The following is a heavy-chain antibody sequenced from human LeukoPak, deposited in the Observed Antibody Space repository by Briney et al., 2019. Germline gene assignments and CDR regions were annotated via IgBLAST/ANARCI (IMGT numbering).Heavy chain of an antibody. CDR1: GGSISSYY. CDR2: IYYSGST. Sequence: PSETLSLTCNVSGGSISSYYWNWIRQPPGKGLEWIGYIYYSGSTNYNPSLKSRVTISVDTSNNQFSLKLSSVIAADTAVYYCARALRVVAGSGGFDYWGQGTLVTVSS. D-gene: IGHD3-10*01. CDR3: ARALRVVAGSGGFDY. V-gene: IGHV4-59*01. J-gene: IGHJ4*02.